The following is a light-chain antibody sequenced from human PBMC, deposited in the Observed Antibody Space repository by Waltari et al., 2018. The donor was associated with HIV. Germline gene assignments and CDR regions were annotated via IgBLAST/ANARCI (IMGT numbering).Light chain of an antibody. V-gene: IGLV1-47*01. Sequence: QSVLTQPPSASGTPGQRVTLSCSGSRSNIGSKYVYWYQQLPGTAPKLLIYRNNQRPSGVPDRFSGSKSGTSASLAISGLRSEDEADYYCTAWDDSLSGVVFGGGTKLTVL. CDR3: TAWDDSLSGVV. J-gene: IGLJ2*01. CDR2: RNN. CDR1: RSNIGSKY.